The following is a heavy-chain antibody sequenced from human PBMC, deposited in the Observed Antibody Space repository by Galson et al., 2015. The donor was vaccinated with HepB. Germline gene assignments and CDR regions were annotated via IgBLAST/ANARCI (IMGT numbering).Heavy chain of an antibody. CDR1: GGSLSGSY. CDR3: ARSGTSTIWLYYYYGMDV. J-gene: IGHJ6*02. Sequence: SETLSLTCTVSGGSLSGSYWSWTRQPPGKGLEWIGYIYYSGSTNYNPSLKSRVIMSLDISKNQFSLKLSSVTAADTAVYYCARSGTSTIWLYYYYGMDVWGQGTTVTVSS. D-gene: IGHD2-2*01. V-gene: IGHV4-59*01. CDR2: IYYSGST.